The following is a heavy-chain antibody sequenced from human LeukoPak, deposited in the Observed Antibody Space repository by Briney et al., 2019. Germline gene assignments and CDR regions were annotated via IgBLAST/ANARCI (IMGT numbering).Heavy chain of an antibody. CDR3: AKGQLYGGNSNWFDP. D-gene: IGHD4-23*01. CDR1: GFTFDDHG. Sequence: GGSLRLSCAASGFTFDDHGMSWVRQVPGKGLEWVSGINWNGGSTGYADSVKGRFTISRDNAKNSLYLQMNSLRAEDTALYYCAKGQLYGGNSNWFDPWGQGTLVTVSS. CDR2: INWNGGST. J-gene: IGHJ5*02. V-gene: IGHV3-20*04.